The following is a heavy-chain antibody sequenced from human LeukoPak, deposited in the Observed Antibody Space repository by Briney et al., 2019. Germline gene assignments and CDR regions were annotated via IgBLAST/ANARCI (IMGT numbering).Heavy chain of an antibody. CDR2: IIPIFCTA. Sequence: GASVKVSCKASGGTFSSYAISWVRQAPGQGLEWMGGIIPIFCTANYAQKFQGRVTITTDESTSTAYMELSSLRSEDTAVYYCARGCSSTSCQRGDNWFDPWGQGTLVTVSS. CDR1: GGTFSSYA. J-gene: IGHJ5*02. V-gene: IGHV1-69*05. CDR3: ARGCSSTSCQRGDNWFDP. D-gene: IGHD2-2*01.